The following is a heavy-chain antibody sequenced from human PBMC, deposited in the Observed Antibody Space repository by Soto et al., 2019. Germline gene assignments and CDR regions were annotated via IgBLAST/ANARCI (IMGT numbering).Heavy chain of an antibody. Sequence: GGSLRLSCTASGFTFSDYAMSWVRQPPGKGLESVSVISAGGSTYYADSVKGRFTVSRANSKSTLYLQMNSLRAEDTAVYYCANVPIWCSSTSCYTEGFDYWGQGTLVTVSS. V-gene: IGHV3-23*01. J-gene: IGHJ4*02. CDR1: GFTFSDYA. CDR2: ISAGGST. CDR3: ANVPIWCSSTSCYTEGFDY. D-gene: IGHD2-2*02.